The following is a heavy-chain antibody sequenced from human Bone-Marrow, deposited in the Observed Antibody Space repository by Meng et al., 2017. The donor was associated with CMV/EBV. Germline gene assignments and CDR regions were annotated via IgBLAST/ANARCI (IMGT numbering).Heavy chain of an antibody. CDR3: ARDLIDQELGVDYYYGMDV. D-gene: IGHD1-7*01. V-gene: IGHV3-21*01. Sequence: GGSLRLSYAASGFTFSSYSMNWVRQAPGKGLEWVSSISSSSSYIYYADSVKGRFTISRDNAKNSLYLQMNSLRAEDTAVYYCARDLIDQELGVDYYYGMDVWGQGTTVTVSS. CDR2: ISSSSSYI. CDR1: GFTFSSYS. J-gene: IGHJ6*02.